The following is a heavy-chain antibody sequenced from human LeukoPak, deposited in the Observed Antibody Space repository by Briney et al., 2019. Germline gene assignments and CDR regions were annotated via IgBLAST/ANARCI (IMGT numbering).Heavy chain of an antibody. J-gene: IGHJ5*02. CDR2: ISSSSSTI. CDR1: GFTFSSYS. Sequence: GSLRLSCAASGFTFSSYSMNWVRQAPGKGPEWVSYISSSSSTIYYADSVKGRFTISRDNSKNTLYLQMNSLRAEDTAVYYCARESLDIVATSSWFDPWGQGTLVTVSS. CDR3: ARESLDIVATSSWFDP. D-gene: IGHD5-12*01. V-gene: IGHV3-48*01.